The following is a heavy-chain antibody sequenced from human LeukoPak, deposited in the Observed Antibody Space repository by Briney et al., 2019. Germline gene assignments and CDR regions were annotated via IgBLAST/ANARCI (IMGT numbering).Heavy chain of an antibody. Sequence: EVCRHRGRPDPEKEHEWMGGFDPEDGETIYAQKFQGRVTMTRNTSISTAYMELSSLRSEDTAMYYCARTRYYYYMDVWGKGTTVTVSS. J-gene: IGHJ6*03. V-gene: IGHV1-24*01. CDR1: EVC. D-gene: IGHD1-7*01. CDR3: ARTRYYYYMDV. CDR2: FDPEDGET.